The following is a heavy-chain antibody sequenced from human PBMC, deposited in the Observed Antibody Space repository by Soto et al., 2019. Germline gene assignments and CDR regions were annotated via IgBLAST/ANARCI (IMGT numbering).Heavy chain of an antibody. V-gene: IGHV4-30-4*01. CDR1: GGSIRSGDYY. J-gene: IGHJ6*02. Sequence: PSETQSLTCSVSGGSIRSGDYYWSWIRQPPGKCLEWIGYIYYGGSTYYTPSLKSRLTITIDTSKNQFSLQLSSVTAADTAVYYCARDRGALGFYDSGGYYSYGMDVWGQGTTVTVS. CDR3: ARDRGALGFYDSGGYYSYGMDV. CDR2: IYYGGST. D-gene: IGHD3-22*01.